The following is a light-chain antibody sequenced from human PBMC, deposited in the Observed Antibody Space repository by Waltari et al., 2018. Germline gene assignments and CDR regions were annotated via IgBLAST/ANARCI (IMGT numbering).Light chain of an antibody. CDR3: QQYYRYYT. CDR1: QSISSY. CDR2: DVS. Sequence: DIQMTQSPSSLSASVGDRVTITCRASQSISSYLNWYQQRPGKAPKVFIYDVSTLESGVPSMFSGSGSGTEFTLAINNLQPEDFATYYCQQYYRYYTFGQGTKLEIK. J-gene: IGKJ2*01. V-gene: IGKV1-5*01.